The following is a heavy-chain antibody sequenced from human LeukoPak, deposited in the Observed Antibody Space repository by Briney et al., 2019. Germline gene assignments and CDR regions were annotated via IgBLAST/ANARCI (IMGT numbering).Heavy chain of an antibody. CDR2: INHSGRT. D-gene: IGHD3-22*01. J-gene: IGHJ4*02. V-gene: IGHV4-34*01. CDR1: SGSFSGYY. CDR3: AAEYYYDSSGYAPTHRQFDY. Sequence: MPSETLSLNGAGYSGSFSGYYWSWHRHPPGKGREWIGEINHSGRTNYNPLLKSRITISVDTSKNQFSLKLSSVTAADTAVYYCAAEYYYDSSGYAPTHRQFDYWGQGTLVTVSS.